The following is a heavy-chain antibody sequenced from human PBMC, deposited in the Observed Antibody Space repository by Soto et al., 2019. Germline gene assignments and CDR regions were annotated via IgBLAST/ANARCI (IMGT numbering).Heavy chain of an antibody. V-gene: IGHV1-18*01. J-gene: IGHJ4*02. CDR1: GYTFTSFG. CDR2: ISAYNGNT. D-gene: IGHD3-3*01. CDR3: AREKYDFWRGYYQGDY. Sequence: ASVKVSCKASGYTFTSFGISWMRQAPGQGLEWMGWISAYNGNTNYAQKLQGRVTMTTDTSTSTAYMELRSLRSDDTAVHYCAREKYDFWRGYYQGDYWGREPLFTFP.